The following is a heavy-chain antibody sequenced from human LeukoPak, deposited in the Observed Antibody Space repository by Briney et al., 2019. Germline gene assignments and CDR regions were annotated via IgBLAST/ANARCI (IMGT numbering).Heavy chain of an antibody. CDR2: FDPEDGET. J-gene: IGHJ3*02. CDR1: GYTLTELS. CDR3: ATLGRTGDAFDI. V-gene: IGHV1-24*01. Sequence: GASVKVSCKVSGYTLTELSMHWVRQAPGKGLEWMGGFDPEDGETIYAQKFQGRVTMTEDISTDTAYMELSSLRSEDTAVYYCATLGRTGDAFDIWGQGTMVTVSS. D-gene: IGHD7-27*01.